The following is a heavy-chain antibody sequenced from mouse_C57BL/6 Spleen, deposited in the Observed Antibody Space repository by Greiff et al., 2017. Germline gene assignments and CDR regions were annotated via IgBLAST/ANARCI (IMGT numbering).Heavy chain of an antibody. D-gene: IGHD2-3*01. CDR3: ARQDDGYYTWFAY. CDR1: GFTFSDYG. J-gene: IGHJ3*01. V-gene: IGHV5-17*01. CDR2: ISSGSSTI. Sequence: EVKLQESGGGLVKPGGSLKLSCAASGFTFSDYGMHWVRQAPETGLEWVAYISSGSSTIYYADTVKGRFTISRDNAKNTLFLQMTSLRSEDTAMYYCARQDDGYYTWFAYWGQGTLVTVSA.